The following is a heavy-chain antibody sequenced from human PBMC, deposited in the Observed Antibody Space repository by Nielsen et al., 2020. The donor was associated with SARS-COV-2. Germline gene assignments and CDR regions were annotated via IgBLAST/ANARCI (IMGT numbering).Heavy chain of an antibody. Sequence: GESLKISCAASGFTFSSYAMSWVRQAPGKGLEWVSAISGSGGSTYYADSVKGRFTISRDNSKNTLYLQMNSLRAEDTAVYYCAKIYDFWSGYNWFDPWGQGTLVTVSS. CDR2: ISGSGGST. CDR1: GFTFSSYA. CDR3: AKIYDFWSGYNWFDP. D-gene: IGHD3-3*01. J-gene: IGHJ5*02. V-gene: IGHV3-23*01.